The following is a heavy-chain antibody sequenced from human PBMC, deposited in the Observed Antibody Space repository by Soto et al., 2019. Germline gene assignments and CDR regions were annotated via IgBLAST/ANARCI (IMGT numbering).Heavy chain of an antibody. D-gene: IGHD3-10*01. CDR1: GYSFTGYY. V-gene: IGHV1-2*02. CDR2: INPYSSGR. J-gene: IGHJ5*02. CDR3: ARVLRGVVNWFDP. Sequence: ASVKGSCKASGYSFTGYYIHWVRQAPGQGLEWMGWINPYSSGRNYAQKFQGRLTMTTDTSTSTAYMELKRLGYDDTAVYYCARVLRGVVNWFDPWGQGTLVPVSS.